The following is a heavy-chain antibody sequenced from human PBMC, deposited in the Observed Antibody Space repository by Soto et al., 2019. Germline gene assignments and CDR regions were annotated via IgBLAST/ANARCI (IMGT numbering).Heavy chain of an antibody. D-gene: IGHD3-9*01. Sequence: QVQLQQWGAGLLKPSETLSLTCAVYGGSFSGYYWSWIRQPPGKGLEWIGEINHSGSTNYNPSLKSRVTISVDTSKNQFSLKLSSVTAADTAVYYCARGFTILPSRLSGDYYYYYGMDVWGQGTTVTVSS. V-gene: IGHV4-34*01. J-gene: IGHJ6*02. CDR2: INHSGST. CDR1: GGSFSGYY. CDR3: ARGFTILPSRLSGDYYYYYGMDV.